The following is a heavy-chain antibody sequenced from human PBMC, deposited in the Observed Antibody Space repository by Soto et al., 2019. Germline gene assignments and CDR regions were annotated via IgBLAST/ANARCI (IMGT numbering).Heavy chain of an antibody. D-gene: IGHD3-10*01. Sequence: SETLSLTCTVSGGSFSNNQWRSWVRQSPGQTLEWIGDIYQGATTYNPALKSRVRISMDRSKNQFSLRLTSATATDTATYYCARARTDGEGFDFYYGLDVWGQGATVTVSS. CDR2: IYQGAT. CDR3: ARARTDGEGFDFYYGLDV. V-gene: IGHV4-4*02. CDR1: GGSFSNNQW. J-gene: IGHJ6*02.